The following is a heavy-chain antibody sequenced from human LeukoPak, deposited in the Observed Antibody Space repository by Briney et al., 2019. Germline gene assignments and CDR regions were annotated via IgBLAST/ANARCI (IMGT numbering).Heavy chain of an antibody. J-gene: IGHJ6*02. CDR1: GYTFTSYY. CDR3: ARGNRGRYQLLPPLDNYYYYYGMDV. Sequence: GASVKVSCKASGYTFTSYYMHWVRQAPGQGLEWMGIINRSGGSTSYAQKFQGRVTMTRDTSTSTVYMELSSLRSEDTAVYYCARGNRGRYQLLPPLDNYYYYYGMDVWGQGTTVTVSS. CDR2: INRSGGST. D-gene: IGHD2-2*01. V-gene: IGHV1-46*01.